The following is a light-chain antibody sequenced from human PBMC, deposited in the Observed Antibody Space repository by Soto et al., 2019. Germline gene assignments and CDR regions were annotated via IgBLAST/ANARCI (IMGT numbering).Light chain of an antibody. CDR3: SSFASSATFV. V-gene: IGLV2-18*02. CDR2: EVS. CDR1: SSDIGYHNR. Sequence: QSALTQPPSVSGSPGQSVTISCTGTSSDIGYHNRVSWYQQPPGTAPKLMIYEVSTRYSGVPDRFSGSKSGNTASLTISGLQAEDGADYYCSSFASSATFVFGGGTKLTVL. J-gene: IGLJ3*02.